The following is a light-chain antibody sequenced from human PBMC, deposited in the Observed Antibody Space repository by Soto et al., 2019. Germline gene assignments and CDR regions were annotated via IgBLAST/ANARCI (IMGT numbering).Light chain of an antibody. CDR1: SNDVGSYNF. Sequence: QSVLTQPASVSGSPGQSITISCTGTSNDVGSYNFVSWYQQHPGQAPKLMIYEATKRPSGVSNCFPGSKSGKTASPTISGPPAEDEAYYHCSSYAGSRTLIFGGGTKLTVL. V-gene: IGLV2-23*01. CDR3: SSYAGSRTLI. J-gene: IGLJ2*01. CDR2: EAT.